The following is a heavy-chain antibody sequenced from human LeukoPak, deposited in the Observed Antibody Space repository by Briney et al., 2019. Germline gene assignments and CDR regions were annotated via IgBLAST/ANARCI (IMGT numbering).Heavy chain of an antibody. CDR1: GFIFTGNY. J-gene: IGHJ4*02. CDR3: TLPSTYYYFDY. V-gene: IGHV1-2*02. CDR2: INPNSGGT. D-gene: IGHD2-2*01. Sequence: EASVKVSCKASGFIFTGNYIHWVRQAPGQGLEWMGWINPNSGGTNYAQKFQGRVTMTRDTSISTAYMELSRLRSDDTAMYYCTLPSTYYYFDYWGQGTLVTVSS.